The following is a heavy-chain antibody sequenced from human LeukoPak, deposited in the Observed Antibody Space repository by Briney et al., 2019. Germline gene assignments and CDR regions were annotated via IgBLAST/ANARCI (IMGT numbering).Heavy chain of an antibody. D-gene: IGHD5-18*01. J-gene: IGHJ4*02. CDR3: ARDLGQLWLTL. CDR1: GGTFSSYA. V-gene: IGHV1-69*13. CDR2: IIPIFGTA. Sequence: SVKVSCKASGGTFSSYAFSWVRQAPGQGLEWMGGIIPIFGTANYAQKFQGRVTITADESTSTTYMELSNLRSEDTAVYYCARDLGQLWLTLWGQGTLVTVSS.